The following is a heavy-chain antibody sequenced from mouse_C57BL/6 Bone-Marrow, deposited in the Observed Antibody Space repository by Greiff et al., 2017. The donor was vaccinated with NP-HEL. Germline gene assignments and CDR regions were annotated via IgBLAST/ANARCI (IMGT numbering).Heavy chain of an antibody. Sequence: EVQRVESGTVLARPGASVKMSCKTSGYTFTSYWMHWVKQRPGQGLEWIGAIYPGNSDTSYNQKFKGKAKLTAVTSASTAYMELSSLTNEDSAVYYCTRPHFDYWGQGTTLTVSS. CDR2: IYPGNSDT. J-gene: IGHJ2*01. CDR3: TRPHFDY. CDR1: GYTFTSYW. V-gene: IGHV1-5*01.